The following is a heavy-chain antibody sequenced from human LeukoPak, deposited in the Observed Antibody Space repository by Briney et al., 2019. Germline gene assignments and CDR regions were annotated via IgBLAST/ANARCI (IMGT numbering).Heavy chain of an antibody. CDR3: ARTYYYDSSDPFFDY. Sequence: GGSLRLSXAASGFTFSDYYMSWIRQAPGKGLEWVSYISSSGSTIYYADSVKGRFTISRDNAKNSLYLQMNSLRAEDTAVYYCARTYYYDSSDPFFDYWGQGTLVTVSS. J-gene: IGHJ4*02. CDR2: ISSSGSTI. CDR1: GFTFSDYY. D-gene: IGHD3-22*01. V-gene: IGHV3-11*04.